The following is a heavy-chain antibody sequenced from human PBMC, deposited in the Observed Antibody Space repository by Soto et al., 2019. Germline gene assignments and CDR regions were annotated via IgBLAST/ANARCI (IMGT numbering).Heavy chain of an antibody. V-gene: IGHV3-33*01. Sequence: GGSIRHSCAASGVTFISYGMHWVRQATGKGLEWVAVIWYDGSNKYYADSVKGRFTISRDNSKNTLYLQMNSLRAEDTAVYYCARDPELRVVYYGMDVWGQGTTVTVSS. CDR1: GVTFISYG. D-gene: IGHD1-7*01. CDR3: ARDPELRVVYYGMDV. CDR2: IWYDGSNK. J-gene: IGHJ6*02.